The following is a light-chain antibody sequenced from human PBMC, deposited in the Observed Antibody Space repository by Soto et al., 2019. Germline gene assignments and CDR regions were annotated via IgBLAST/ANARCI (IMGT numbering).Light chain of an antibody. CDR1: QSIVTY. Sequence: DIQMTQSPSSLSASVGARVPITCRASQSIVTYLNWYLQKPGKAPKLLIYAASNLQSGVPSRFSGSGSGTDFTLTISSLQPEDFATYFCQQSYSTPPWTFGQGTKVDI. V-gene: IGKV1-39*01. CDR2: AAS. J-gene: IGKJ1*01. CDR3: QQSYSTPPWT.